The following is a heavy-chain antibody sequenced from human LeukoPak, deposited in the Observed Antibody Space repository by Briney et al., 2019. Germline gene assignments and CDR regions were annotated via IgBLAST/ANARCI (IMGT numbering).Heavy chain of an antibody. CDR2: IYGGGKT. V-gene: IGHV3-53*01. J-gene: IGHJ4*02. D-gene: IGHD1-14*01. Sequence: GGSLRLSCVVSGLPVNFNYMAWVRQAPGKGLECVSFIYGGGKTYYADSVKGRFTISRDNSKNTLYLQMNSQRAEDTAVYYCAIISLHTTKGGQGTLVTVSS. CDR1: GLPVNFNY. CDR3: AIISLHTTK.